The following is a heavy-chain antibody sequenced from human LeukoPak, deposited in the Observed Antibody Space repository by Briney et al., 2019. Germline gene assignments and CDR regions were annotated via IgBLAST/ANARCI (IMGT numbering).Heavy chain of an antibody. CDR3: ASGGAVDDLFQH. J-gene: IGHJ1*01. Sequence: GGSLRLSCAASGFTFSSYWMSWVRQAPGKGLEWVANIKQDGSQKYYVDSVKGRFTISRDNAKNSLYLQMNSLRAEDTAVYYCASGGAVDDLFQHWGQGTLVTVSS. CDR2: IKQDGSQK. D-gene: IGHD3-16*01. V-gene: IGHV3-7*02. CDR1: GFTFSSYW.